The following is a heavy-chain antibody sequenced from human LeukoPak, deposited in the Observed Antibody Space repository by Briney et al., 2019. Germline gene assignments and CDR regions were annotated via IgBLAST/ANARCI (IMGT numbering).Heavy chain of an antibody. CDR3: GTERSRQYYTPNWFDH. D-gene: IGHD3-3*01. CDR1: GFPFSGYS. J-gene: IGHJ5*02. V-gene: IGHV3-48*01. CDR2: ISSSSDNI. Sequence: GGSLRLSCAASGFPFSGYSMNWVRQAPGKGLEWVSYISSSSDNIYYADSVKGRFTISRDNAKNSMYLQMNSLRADDTAVYYLGTERSRQYYTPNWFDHWGRGTLVTVSP.